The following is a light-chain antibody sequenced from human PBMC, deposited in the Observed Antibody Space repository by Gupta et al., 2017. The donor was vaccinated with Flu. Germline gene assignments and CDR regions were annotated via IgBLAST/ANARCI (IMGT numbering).Light chain of an antibody. CDR2: GT. Sequence: PGDRATLSCRASQGINGYLAWYQQKPGQAPRLLVHGTDRATGTPARFSGAGSGADYTLTISSLEPEDLAVYYCQQRSNGLTFGGGTRVEIK. V-gene: IGKV3-11*01. CDR1: QGINGY. J-gene: IGKJ4*01. CDR3: QQRSNGLT.